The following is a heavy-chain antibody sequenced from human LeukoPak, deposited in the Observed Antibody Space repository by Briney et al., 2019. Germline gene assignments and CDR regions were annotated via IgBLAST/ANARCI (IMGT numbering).Heavy chain of an antibody. Sequence: GGSLRLSCAASGFTFDDYAMHWVRQAPGKGLEWVSGISWNSGSIGYADSVKGRFTISRVNAKNSLYLQMNSLRAEDTALYYCAKDMGVRGVIGASTHFDYWGQGTLVTVSS. CDR1: GFTFDDYA. CDR2: ISWNSGSI. J-gene: IGHJ4*02. CDR3: AKDMGVRGVIGASTHFDY. D-gene: IGHD3-10*01. V-gene: IGHV3-9*01.